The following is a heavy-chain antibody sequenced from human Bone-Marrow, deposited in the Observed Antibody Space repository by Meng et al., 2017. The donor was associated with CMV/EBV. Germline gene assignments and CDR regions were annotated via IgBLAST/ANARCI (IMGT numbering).Heavy chain of an antibody. J-gene: IGHJ6*02. CDR2: INHSGST. D-gene: IGHD2-2*02. Sequence: SETLSLTCAVYGGSFSGYYWSWIRQPPGKGLEWIGEINHSGSTNSNPSLKSRVTISVDTSKNQFSLKLSSVTAADTAVYYCARGLRDCSSTSCYTRYYYYYGMDVWGQGTTVTVSS. CDR1: GGSFSGYY. V-gene: IGHV4-34*01. CDR3: ARGLRDCSSTSCYTRYYYYYGMDV.